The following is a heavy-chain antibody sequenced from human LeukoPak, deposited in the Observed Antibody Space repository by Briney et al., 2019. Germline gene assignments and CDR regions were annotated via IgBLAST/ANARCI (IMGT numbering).Heavy chain of an antibody. CDR2: ISYDGSNK. Sequence: GRSLRLSCAASGFTFSSYGMHWARQAPGKGLEWVAVISYDGSNKYYADSVKGRFTISRDNSKNTLYLQMNSLRAEDTAVYYCAKSSGWYYFDYWGQGTLVTVSS. CDR3: AKSSGWYYFDY. V-gene: IGHV3-30*18. D-gene: IGHD6-19*01. CDR1: GFTFSSYG. J-gene: IGHJ4*02.